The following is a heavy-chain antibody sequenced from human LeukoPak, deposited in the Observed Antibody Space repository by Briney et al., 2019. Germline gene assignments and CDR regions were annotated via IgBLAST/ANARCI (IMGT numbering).Heavy chain of an antibody. J-gene: IGHJ4*02. CDR2: IYYSGST. Sequence: SETLSLTCTVSGGSISSGGYYWSWIRQHPGKGLEWIVYIYYSGSTYYNPSLKSRVTISVDTSKNQFSLKLSSVTAADTAVYYCARGRNGEYYDFWSGPFDYWGQGTLVTVSS. V-gene: IGHV4-31*03. CDR1: GGSISSGGYY. CDR3: ARGRNGEYYDFWSGPFDY. D-gene: IGHD3-3*01.